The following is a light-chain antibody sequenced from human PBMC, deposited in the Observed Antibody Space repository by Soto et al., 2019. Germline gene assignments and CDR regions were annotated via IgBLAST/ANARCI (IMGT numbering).Light chain of an antibody. CDR3: CSYAGISTSV. V-gene: IGLV2-23*01. J-gene: IGLJ2*01. CDR2: EGS. Sequence: QSALTQPASVSGSPGQSITISCTGTSSDVGSYNLVSWYQQHPGKAPKLMIYEGSKRPSGVSNRFSGSKSGNTASLTISGLQAEDEADYYCCSYAGISTSVFGRGTKVTVL. CDR1: SSDVGSYNL.